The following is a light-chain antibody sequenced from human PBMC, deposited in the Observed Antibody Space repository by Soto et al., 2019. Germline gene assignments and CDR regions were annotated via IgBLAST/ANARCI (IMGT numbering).Light chain of an antibody. CDR2: GAS. J-gene: IGKJ1*01. Sequence: EIVLTQSPGTLSLSPGESATLSCRASQRVASSHIDWYRQKPGQAPWLLIYGASNRATGIPDRFSGSGSGTDFTLTISRLEAEDVAVYYCQQYYTNSWSFGPGTKVEIK. CDR3: QQYYTNSWS. CDR1: QRVASSH. V-gene: IGKV3-20*01.